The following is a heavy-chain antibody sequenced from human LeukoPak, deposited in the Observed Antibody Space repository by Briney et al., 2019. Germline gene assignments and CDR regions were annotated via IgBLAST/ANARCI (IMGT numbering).Heavy chain of an antibody. V-gene: IGHV3-15*01. Sequence: GGSLRLSCAASGFTFSNAWMSWVRQAPGKGLEWVGRIKSETDGGTTDYAAPVKGRFTISRDDSKNTLYLQMNSLKTEDTAVYYCLSGSGYYYYYYGMDVWGQGTTVTVSS. D-gene: IGHD3-22*01. J-gene: IGHJ6*02. CDR3: LSGSGYYYYYYGMDV. CDR2: IKSETDGGTT. CDR1: GFTFSNAW.